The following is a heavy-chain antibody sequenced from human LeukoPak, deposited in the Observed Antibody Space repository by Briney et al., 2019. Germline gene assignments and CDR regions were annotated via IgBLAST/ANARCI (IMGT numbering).Heavy chain of an antibody. V-gene: IGHV3-53*01. CDR1: GFTVSSNF. D-gene: IGHD2-21*01. Sequence: GGSLRLSCAASGFTVSSNFLSWVRQPPGKGLEWVSDIYSGGSTYYANSVKGRFTISRDNSKNTLYLQMNSLRAEDTAVYYCTRGGGGSFPHYWGQGTLVTVSS. CDR2: IYSGGST. J-gene: IGHJ4*02. CDR3: TRGGGGSFPHY.